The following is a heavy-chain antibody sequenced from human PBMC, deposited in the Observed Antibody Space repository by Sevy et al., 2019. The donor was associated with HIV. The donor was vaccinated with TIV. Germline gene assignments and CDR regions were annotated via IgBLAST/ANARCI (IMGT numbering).Heavy chain of an antibody. CDR1: GYSISSGFY. CDR3: ARIGGSHRYFDN. Sequence: SETLSLKCSVSGYSISSGFYWGWIRQSPGEGLEWIGSMYHTGGAFYTPSLKRRVTISLDTSMNQFSLKLTSMTAADTAIYYCARIGGSHRYFDNWGQGTLVTVSS. D-gene: IGHD3-16*01. V-gene: IGHV4-38-2*01. J-gene: IGHJ4*02. CDR2: MYHTGGA.